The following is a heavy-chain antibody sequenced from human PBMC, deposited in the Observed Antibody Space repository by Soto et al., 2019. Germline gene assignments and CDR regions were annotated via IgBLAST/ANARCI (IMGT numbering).Heavy chain of an antibody. Sequence: GASPKACCKAARGTLGIYAISCVRQEPGQGLEWMGGIIPIFYTAKYTQKFQGRVTMTRDISIATAYMELSSLRSDDTAIYYCARMATLASLTGFAPWGQGTLVPVSS. CDR3: ARMATLASLTGFAP. V-gene: IGHV1-69*05. CDR1: RGTLGIYA. J-gene: IGHJ5*02. CDR2: IIPIFYTA. D-gene: IGHD3-16*02.